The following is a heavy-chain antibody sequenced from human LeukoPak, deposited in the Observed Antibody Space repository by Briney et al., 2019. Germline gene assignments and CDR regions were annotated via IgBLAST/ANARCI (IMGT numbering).Heavy chain of an antibody. V-gene: IGHV3-53*05. J-gene: IGHJ5*02. D-gene: IGHD3-10*01. CDR2: IYDDGGT. CDR1: GFLVTSTH. Sequence: GGSLRLSCTVSGFLVTSTHMDWVRQAPGKGPEWVGIIYDDGGTVHAESVKGRFTISRDNSKTTMYLQMNSLRPEDSAVYYCARDRAGRRSSWVEFDLWGQGMLVTVSS. CDR3: ARDRAGRRSSWVEFDL.